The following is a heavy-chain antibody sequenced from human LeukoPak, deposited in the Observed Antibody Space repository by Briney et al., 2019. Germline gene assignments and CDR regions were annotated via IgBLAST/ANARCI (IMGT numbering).Heavy chain of an antibody. V-gene: IGHV3-23*01. J-gene: IGHJ6*03. CDR1: GFTFSSYG. D-gene: IGHD6-19*01. CDR3: AKDLETYSSGWYFGAQYYYYYYYMDV. Sequence: GGSLRLSCAASGFTFSSYGMSWVRQAPGKGLEWVSAINGSGGSTYYADSVKGRFTISRDNSKNTLYLQMKSLTAEDTAVYYCAKDLETYSSGWYFGAQYYYYYYYMDVWGRGTTVTVSS. CDR2: INGSGGST.